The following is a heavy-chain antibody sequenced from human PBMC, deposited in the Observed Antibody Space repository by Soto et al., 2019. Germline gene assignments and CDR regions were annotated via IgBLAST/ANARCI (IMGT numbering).Heavy chain of an antibody. CDR1: GFTFRSYP. CDR2: ISYDGRNK. D-gene: IGHD3-22*01. CDR3: ARVPNYYDET. V-gene: IGHV3-30*04. Sequence: GGSLRLSCAASGFTFRSYPMHWVRQAPGKGLEWVALISYDGRNKYYADSVKGRFSISRDNSKNTLYLQMNSLRTEDTAVYYCARVPNYYDETWGQGTLVTVSS. J-gene: IGHJ5*02.